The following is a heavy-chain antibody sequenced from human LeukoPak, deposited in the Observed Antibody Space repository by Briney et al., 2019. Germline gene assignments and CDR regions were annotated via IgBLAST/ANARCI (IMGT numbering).Heavy chain of an antibody. J-gene: IGHJ6*02. CDR3: ARDKPDFWSGYYNRYYYGMDV. V-gene: IGHV3-23*01. Sequence: GGSLRLSCAASGFTFSSYAMSWVRQAPGKGLEWVSAISGSGGSTYYADSVKGRFTISRDNSKNTLYLQMNSLRAEDTAVYYCARDKPDFWSGYYNRYYYGMDVWGQGTTVTVSS. CDR1: GFTFSSYA. D-gene: IGHD3-3*01. CDR2: ISGSGGST.